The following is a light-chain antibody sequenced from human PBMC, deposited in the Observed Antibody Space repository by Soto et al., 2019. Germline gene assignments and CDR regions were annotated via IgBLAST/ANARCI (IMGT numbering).Light chain of an antibody. CDR1: QGVGND. V-gene: IGKV1-17*01. Sequence: DIQMTQSPSSLSASVGDGVTITFRASQGVGNDLGWYQQKPGKAHQRLIYGASFLQSGVPSRFSRSGSGTEFTLTISSLQPQDFATYFCLQHSSYPYTFGQGTQLEIK. J-gene: IGKJ2*01. CDR3: LQHSSYPYT. CDR2: GAS.